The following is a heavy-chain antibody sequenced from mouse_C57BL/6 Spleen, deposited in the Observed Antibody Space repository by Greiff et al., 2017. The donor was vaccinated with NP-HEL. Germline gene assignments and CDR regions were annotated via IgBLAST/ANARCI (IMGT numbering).Heavy chain of an antibody. CDR2: ISSGGSYT. V-gene: IGHV5-6*01. CDR3: ARGGITTVVVLDFDY. CDR1: GFTFSSYG. D-gene: IGHD1-1*01. Sequence: VQLKESGGDLVKPGGSLKLSCAASGFTFSSYGMSWVRQTPDKRLEWVATISSGGSYTYYPDSVKGRFTISRDNAKNTLYLQMSSLKSEDTAMYYCARGGITTVVVLDFDYWGQGTTLTVSS. J-gene: IGHJ2*01.